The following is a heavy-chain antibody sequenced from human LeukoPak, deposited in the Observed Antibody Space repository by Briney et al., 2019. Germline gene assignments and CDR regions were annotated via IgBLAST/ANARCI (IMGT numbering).Heavy chain of an antibody. J-gene: IGHJ4*02. CDR1: GFTFSDYY. D-gene: IGHD4-17*01. CDR2: ISSSGSTI. CDR3: AKDPTAVTDFDY. V-gene: IGHV3-11*01. Sequence: PGGSLRLSCAASGFTFSDYYMSWIRQAPGKGLEWVSYISSSGSTIYYADSVKGRFTISRDNSKNTLYLQMNSLRAEDTAVYYCAKDPTAVTDFDYWGQGTLVTVSS.